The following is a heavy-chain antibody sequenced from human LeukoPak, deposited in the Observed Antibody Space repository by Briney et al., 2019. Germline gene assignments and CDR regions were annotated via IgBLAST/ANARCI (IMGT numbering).Heavy chain of an antibody. CDR1: GGSISSSSYY. J-gene: IGHJ3*02. D-gene: IGHD3-22*01. CDR2: IYYSGST. Sequence: SETLSLTCTVSGGSISSSSYYWGWICQPPGKGLEWIGSIYYSGSTYYNPSLKSRVTISVDTSKNQFSLKLSSVTAADTAVYYCARRYYYDSSGSSAFDIWGQGTMVTVSS. V-gene: IGHV4-39*01. CDR3: ARRYYYDSSGSSAFDI.